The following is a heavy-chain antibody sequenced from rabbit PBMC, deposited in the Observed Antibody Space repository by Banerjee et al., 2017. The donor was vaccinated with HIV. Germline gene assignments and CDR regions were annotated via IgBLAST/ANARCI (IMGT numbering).Heavy chain of an antibody. CDR3: ARKHTGTTYYNL. CDR1: GFDFSSGYD. CDR2: IYTGGSGKT. D-gene: IGHD8-1*01. J-gene: IGHJ4*01. Sequence: QQQLVESGGGLVNPGGSLTLTCSASGFDFSSGYDMCWVRQAPGKGLEWIACIYTGGSGKTDYASWAKGRFTISKSSSTTVTLQMTSLTAADTATYFCARKHTGTTYYNLWGQGTLVTVS. V-gene: IGHV1S45*01.